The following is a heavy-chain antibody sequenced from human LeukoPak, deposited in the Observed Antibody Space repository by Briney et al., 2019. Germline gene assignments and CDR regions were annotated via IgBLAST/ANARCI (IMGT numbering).Heavy chain of an antibody. CDR2: IKQDGSEK. J-gene: IGHJ6*02. V-gene: IGHV3-7*01. Sequence: GGSLRLSCAASGFTFSSYWMSWVRQAPGKGLEWVANIKQDGSEKYYVDSVKGRFTISRDNAKNSLYLQVNSLRAEDTAVYYCARDGCGGSCYGYYYYGMDVWGQGTTVTVS. CDR1: GFTFSSYW. D-gene: IGHD2-15*01. CDR3: ARDGCGGSCYGYYYYGMDV.